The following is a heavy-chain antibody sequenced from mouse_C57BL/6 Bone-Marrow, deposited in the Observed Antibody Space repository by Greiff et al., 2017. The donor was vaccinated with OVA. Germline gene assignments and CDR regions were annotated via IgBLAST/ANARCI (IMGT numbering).Heavy chain of an antibody. V-gene: IGHV14-4*01. CDR3: TTDGYYGYAMDY. CDR2: IDPENGDT. CDR1: GFNIKDDY. J-gene: IGHJ4*01. D-gene: IGHD2-3*01. Sequence: EVQVVESGAELVRPGASVKLSCTASGFNIKDDYMHWVKQRPEQGLEWIGWIDPENGDTEYASKFQGKATITADTSSNTAYLQLSSLTSEDTAVYYCTTDGYYGYAMDYWGQGTSVTVSS.